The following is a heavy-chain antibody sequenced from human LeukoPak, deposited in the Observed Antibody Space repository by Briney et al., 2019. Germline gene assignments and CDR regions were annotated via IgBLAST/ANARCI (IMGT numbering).Heavy chain of an antibody. CDR3: AKRGPLSIAARPYYFDY. CDR1: GFTFSSYA. V-gene: IGHV3-23*01. D-gene: IGHD6-6*01. J-gene: IGHJ4*02. CDR2: ISGSGGST. Sequence: PGGSLRLSCAASGFTFSSYAMSWVRQAPGKGLEWVSAISGSGGSTYYADSVKGRFTISRDNSKNTLYLQMNSLRAEDTAVYYCAKRGPLSIAARPYYFDYWGQGTLVTVSS.